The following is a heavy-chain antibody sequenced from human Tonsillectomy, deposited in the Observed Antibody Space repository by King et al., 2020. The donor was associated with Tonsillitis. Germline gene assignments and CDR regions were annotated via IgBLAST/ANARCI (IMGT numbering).Heavy chain of an antibody. CDR1: GGSISSSDHY. CDR3: ARSVSGSFDY. D-gene: IGHD1-26*01. CDR2: MDYSGTI. V-gene: IGHV4-39*01. J-gene: IGHJ4*02. Sequence: QLQESGPGVVKPSETLSLTCTVSGGSISSSDHYWAWIRQPPGKGLEWIGYMDYSGTIFYNPSLKSRITISGGTSENRFSLKLSSVTAADTAVYFCARSVSGSFDYWGQGALVTVSS.